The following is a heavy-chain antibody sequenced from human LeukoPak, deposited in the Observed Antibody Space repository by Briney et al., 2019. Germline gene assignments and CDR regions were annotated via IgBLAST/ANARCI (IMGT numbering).Heavy chain of an antibody. CDR2: IDQDGSDK. V-gene: IGHV3-7*01. Sequence: GGSLRLSCAASGFTFSSYWMSWVRQAPGKGLEWVASIDQDGSDKFSVDSVKGRFTISRDNARNSMYLQMNSLRAEDTAVYNCARATLGWFDPWGQGTLVTVSS. CDR3: ARATLGWFDP. CDR1: GFTFSSYW. J-gene: IGHJ5*02. D-gene: IGHD7-27*01.